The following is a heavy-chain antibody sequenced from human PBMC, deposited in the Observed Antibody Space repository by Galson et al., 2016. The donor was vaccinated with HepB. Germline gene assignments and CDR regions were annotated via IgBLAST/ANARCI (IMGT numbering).Heavy chain of an antibody. CDR1: GFTFGDYH. CDR2: ISGGSTQT. J-gene: IGHJ4*02. D-gene: IGHD2-21*02. Sequence: SLRLSCAASGFTFGDYHMSWIRQAPGKGLEWLSYISGGSTQTNYVDSVKGRFTISRDNGKNSLYLQMNSLRAEDTAIYYCERNRRVGTHFFDFWGQGALVTVSS. V-gene: IGHV3-11*06. CDR3: ERNRRVGTHFFDF.